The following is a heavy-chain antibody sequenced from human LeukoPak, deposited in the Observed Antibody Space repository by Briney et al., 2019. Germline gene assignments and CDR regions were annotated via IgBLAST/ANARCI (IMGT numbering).Heavy chain of an antibody. D-gene: IGHD6-19*01. J-gene: IGHJ4*02. CDR1: GFTFSTYY. Sequence: GGSLRLSCAASGFTFSTYYMTWVRQAPGKGLEWVANIKQDGSQKYYVDSVQGRFTISRDNAKSSLYLQMNSLRAEDTAVYYCAAQRAVGLDYWGQGTLVTVSS. CDR3: AAQRAVGLDY. CDR2: IKQDGSQK. V-gene: IGHV3-7*01.